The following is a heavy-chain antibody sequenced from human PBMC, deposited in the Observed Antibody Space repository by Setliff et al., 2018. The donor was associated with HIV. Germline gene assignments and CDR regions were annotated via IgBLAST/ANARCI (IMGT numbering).Heavy chain of an antibody. V-gene: IGHV4-59*12. J-gene: IGHJ4*02. CDR2: IYYSGRT. CDR3: VRDRETVSISGVAVPYFDY. CDR1: GGSISSYY. D-gene: IGHD3-3*01. Sequence: SETLSLTCTVSGGSISSYYWSWIRQPPGKGLEWIGYIYYSGRTNYNPSLESRATTSVDTSKKQFSLRLTSVTAADTAVYYCVRDRETVSISGVAVPYFDYWGQGTQVTVSS.